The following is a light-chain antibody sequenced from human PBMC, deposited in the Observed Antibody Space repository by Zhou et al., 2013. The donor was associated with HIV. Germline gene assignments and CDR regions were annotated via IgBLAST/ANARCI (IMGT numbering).Light chain of an antibody. CDR2: AAS. CDR1: QGISSY. J-gene: IGKJ3*01. V-gene: IGKV1D-8*03. Sequence: VIWMTQSPSLLSASTGDRVTISCRMSQGISSYLAWYQQKPGKAPELLIYAASTLQSGVPSRFSGSGSGTDFTLTISRVEAEDVGVYYCMQALESPFTFGPGTKVEIK. CDR3: MQALESPFT.